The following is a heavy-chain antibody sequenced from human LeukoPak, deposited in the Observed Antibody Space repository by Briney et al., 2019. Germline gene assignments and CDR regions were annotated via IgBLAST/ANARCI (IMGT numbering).Heavy chain of an antibody. J-gene: IGHJ6*02. CDR3: ARDPVRLVRGVTYQYYYYGMDV. CDR2: ISSSSSYI. CDR1: GFTFSKYK. D-gene: IGHD3-10*01. Sequence: GGSLRLSCAASGFTFSKYKMNWVRQAPGKGLEWVSSISSSSSYIFYADSVKGRFTISRDNANNPLYLQMTSLRAEDTAVYYCARDPVRLVRGVTYQYYYYGMDVWGQGTTVTVSS. V-gene: IGHV3-21*01.